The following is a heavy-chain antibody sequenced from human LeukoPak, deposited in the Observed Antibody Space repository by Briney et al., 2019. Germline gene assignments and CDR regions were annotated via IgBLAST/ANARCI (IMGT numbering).Heavy chain of an antibody. V-gene: IGHV3-66*01. D-gene: IGHD3-9*01. Sequence: PGGSLRLSCAASGFTVNSNYMSWVRQAPGKGLEWVSIIYSGGSTHYGDSVKGRFTISRDNSKNTLYLQMNSLRAEDTAVYYCARANYEILTGYLYFDYWGQGTLVTVSS. CDR1: GFTVNSNY. CDR3: ARANYEILTGYLYFDY. CDR2: IYSGGST. J-gene: IGHJ4*02.